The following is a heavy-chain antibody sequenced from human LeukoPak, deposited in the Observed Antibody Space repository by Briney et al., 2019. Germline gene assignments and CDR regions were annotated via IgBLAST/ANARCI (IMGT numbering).Heavy chain of an antibody. CDR3: AKDRWGSRTAAFDY. Sequence: GGSLRLSCAASGFTFSSYAMHWVRQAPGKGLEWVAVISYDGSNKYYADSVKGRFTISRDNSKNTLYLQMNSLRAEDTAVYYCAKDRWGSRTAAFDYWGQGTLVTVSS. V-gene: IGHV3-30*04. CDR2: ISYDGSNK. J-gene: IGHJ4*02. CDR1: GFTFSSYA. D-gene: IGHD3-16*01.